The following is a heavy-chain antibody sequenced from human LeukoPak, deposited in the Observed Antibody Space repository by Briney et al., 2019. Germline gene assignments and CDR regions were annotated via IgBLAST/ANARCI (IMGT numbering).Heavy chain of an antibody. CDR2: ISAYNGNT. J-gene: IGHJ4*02. D-gene: IGHD3-10*01. CDR1: WYTFTSYV. Sequence: ASVKVSCKASWYTFTSYVISWVRQAPGQGLEWMGCISAYNGNTNYAQKLQGRVTMTTDTSTSTAYMELRSLRSDDKAVYYCARGPPSLYYYGSGSYYNPADYWGQGTLVTVSS. CDR3: ARGPPSLYYYGSGSYYNPADY. V-gene: IGHV1-18*01.